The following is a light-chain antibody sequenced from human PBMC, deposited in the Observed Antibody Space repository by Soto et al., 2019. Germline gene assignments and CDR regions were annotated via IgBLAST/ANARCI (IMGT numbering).Light chain of an antibody. CDR2: GNS. J-gene: IGLJ2*01. CDR3: QSYDSSLSGSVV. V-gene: IGLV1-40*01. CDR1: SSNTGAGYD. Sequence: QSVLTQPPSVSGAPGQRVTISCTGSSSNTGAGYDVHWYQQLPGTAPKLLIYGNSNRPSGVPDRFSGSKSGTSASLAITGLQAEDEADYYCQSYDSSLSGSVVFGGGTKVTVL.